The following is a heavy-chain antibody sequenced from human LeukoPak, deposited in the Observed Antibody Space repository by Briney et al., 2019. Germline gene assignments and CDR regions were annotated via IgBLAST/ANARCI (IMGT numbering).Heavy chain of an antibody. V-gene: IGHV1-8*01. Sequence: ASVKVSCKASGYTFTSYDINWVRQAPGQGLEWMRWMNPNSGNTGYAQKFQGRVTMTRNTSISTAYMELSSLRSEDTAVYYCARGRGNYYYYYGMDVWGQGTTVTVSS. J-gene: IGHJ6*02. CDR1: GYTFTSYD. CDR3: ARGRGNYYYYYGMDV. CDR2: MNPNSGNT.